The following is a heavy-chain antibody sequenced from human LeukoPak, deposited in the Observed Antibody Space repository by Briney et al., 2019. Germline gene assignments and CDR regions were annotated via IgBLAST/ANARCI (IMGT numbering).Heavy chain of an antibody. CDR3: TTDRYYDNSELQFQH. Sequence: AGGSLRLSYAASGFTLNNAWMSWVRQAPGKGLEWLGRIKRETDGGTIDYAAPVKGRFTISRDDSRNTLYLQMDSLKIEDTAVYYCTTDRYYDNSELQFQHWGQGTLVTVSS. CDR1: GFTLNNAW. CDR2: IKRETDGGTI. V-gene: IGHV3-15*01. D-gene: IGHD3-22*01. J-gene: IGHJ1*01.